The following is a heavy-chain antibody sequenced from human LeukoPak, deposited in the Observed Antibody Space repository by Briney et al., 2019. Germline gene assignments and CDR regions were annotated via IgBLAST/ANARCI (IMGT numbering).Heavy chain of an antibody. CDR1: GFTFGDYA. CDR2: IRSKAYGGTT. Sequence: PGGSLRLSCTASGFTFGDYAMSWVRQAPGKGLEWVGFIRSKAYGGTTEYAASVKGRFTISRDDSKSIAYLQMNSLKTEDTAVYYCTGSIMITFGGDNWFDPRGQGTLVTVSS. D-gene: IGHD3-16*01. V-gene: IGHV3-49*04. CDR3: TGSIMITFGGDNWFDP. J-gene: IGHJ5*02.